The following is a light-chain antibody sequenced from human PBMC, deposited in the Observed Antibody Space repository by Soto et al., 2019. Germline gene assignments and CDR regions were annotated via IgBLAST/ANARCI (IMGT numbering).Light chain of an antibody. Sequence: AIRMTQSPSSFSASTGERVTITCRASQGISSYLAWYQQKPGKAPKLLIYAASTLQSGVPSRFSGSGSGTDFTLTISSLQSEDFAVYYCQQYNNWPPWTFGQGTKVDIK. CDR2: AAS. V-gene: IGKV1-8*01. CDR3: QQYNNWPPWT. CDR1: QGISSY. J-gene: IGKJ1*01.